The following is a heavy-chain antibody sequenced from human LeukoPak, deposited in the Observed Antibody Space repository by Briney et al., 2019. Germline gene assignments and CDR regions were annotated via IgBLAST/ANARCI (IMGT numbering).Heavy chain of an antibody. CDR2: ISSSSSTI. J-gene: IGHJ6*03. D-gene: IGHD1-14*01. CDR1: GFTFSTYS. V-gene: IGHV3-48*01. Sequence: PGGSLRPSCAASGFTFSTYSMNWVRQAPGKGLEWVSYISSSSSTIYYADSVKGRFTISRDNSKNTLYLQMNSLIVEDTAVYYCAKTGFQWGDYFYYMDVWGKGTTVTVSS. CDR3: AKTGFQWGDYFYYMDV.